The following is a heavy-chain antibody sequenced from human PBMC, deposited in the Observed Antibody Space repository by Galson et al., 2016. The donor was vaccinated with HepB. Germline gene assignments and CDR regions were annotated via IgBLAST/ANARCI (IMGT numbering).Heavy chain of an antibody. V-gene: IGHV3-33*01. CDR3: VRDGDHYSGYGMDV. J-gene: IGHJ6*02. D-gene: IGHD1-26*01. CDR1: TFTFRIDG. CDR2: IWSDGDSK. Sequence: SLRLSCAASTFTFRIDGMHWVRQAPGKRLEWVAAIWSDGDSKYYADSVKGRFTISRDNSKNMLYLQMNSLSAEDTAVYYCVRDGDHYSGYGMDVWGQGTTVTVSS.